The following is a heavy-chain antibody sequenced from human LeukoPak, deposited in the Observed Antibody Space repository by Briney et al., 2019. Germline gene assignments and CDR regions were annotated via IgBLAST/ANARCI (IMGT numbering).Heavy chain of an antibody. Sequence: SETLSLTCTVSRGSISGYYWSWIRQPPGKGLEWIGYIYYSGSTSYNPSLKSRVTISVDTSKNQFSLKLSSVTAADTAVYYCARDIVVVVAATGYNWFDPWGQGTLVTVSS. CDR3: ARDIVVVVAATGYNWFDP. J-gene: IGHJ5*02. CDR1: RGSISGYY. CDR2: IYYSGST. V-gene: IGHV4-59*01. D-gene: IGHD2-15*01.